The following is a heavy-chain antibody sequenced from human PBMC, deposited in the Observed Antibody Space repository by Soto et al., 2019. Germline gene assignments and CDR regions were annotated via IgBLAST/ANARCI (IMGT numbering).Heavy chain of an antibody. Sequence: EVQLVESGGGLVGTGGSLRLSCAASGFSFSSYWMHWVRQAPGKGLVWVSRIYSEGGTTYYADSVRGRFTISRDNAKNTLYLQMNSLGGEDTAVYYCVRGNSGYGNFDSWGQGTLVTVSS. J-gene: IGHJ4*02. CDR1: GFSFSSYW. CDR2: IYSEGGTT. D-gene: IGHD5-12*01. CDR3: VRGNSGYGNFDS. V-gene: IGHV3-74*01.